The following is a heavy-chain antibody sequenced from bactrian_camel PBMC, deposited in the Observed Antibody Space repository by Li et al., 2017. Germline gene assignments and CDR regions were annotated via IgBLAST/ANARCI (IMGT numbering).Heavy chain of an antibody. CDR1: AYILEQCG. J-gene: IGHJ4*01. CDR2: LRRDGTT. Sequence: QLVESGGGSVQVGGSLRLSCAGSAYILEQCGMGWFRQAPGKEENLVSLRRDGTTVYSDSVKGRFTNSQDRTKNILYLQMNDLKDEDTGMYYCAALNSSSGGRFAWCSDFRGQGTQVTVS. D-gene: IGHD1*01. CDR3: AALNSSSGGRFAWCSDF. V-gene: IGHV3S60*01.